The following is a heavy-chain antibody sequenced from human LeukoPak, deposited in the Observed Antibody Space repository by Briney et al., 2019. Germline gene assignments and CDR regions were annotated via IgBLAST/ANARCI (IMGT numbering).Heavy chain of an antibody. V-gene: IGHV6-1*01. CDR2: TYYRSMWYN. CDR1: RDIVSINSAA. J-gene: IGHJ4*02. D-gene: IGHD6-19*01. Sequence: SQTLSLTCAISRDIVSINSAAWDWIRQSPSRGLEWLGRTYYRSMWYNDYAVSVKSRITINPDTSKNQFSLQLNSVTPEDTAVYYCARALLPTLLYRSGSTGTLDYWGQGTLVTVSS. CDR3: ARALLPTLLYRSGSTGTLDY.